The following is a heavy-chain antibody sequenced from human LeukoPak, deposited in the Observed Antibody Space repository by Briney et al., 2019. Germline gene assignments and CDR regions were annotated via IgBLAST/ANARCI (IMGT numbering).Heavy chain of an antibody. V-gene: IGHV1-2*02. Sequence: ASVKVSCKASGYTFSGTGWYLYWLRQAPGQGLECMGWIYPNNGATGYAQKFQGRVAMTRDTSISTAYMELSRLRPDDTAVYYCARDGPAQMVDYWGQGTLVTVSS. D-gene: IGHD5-24*01. CDR2: IYPNNGAT. CDR3: ARDGPAQMVDY. CDR1: GYTFSGTGWY. J-gene: IGHJ4*02.